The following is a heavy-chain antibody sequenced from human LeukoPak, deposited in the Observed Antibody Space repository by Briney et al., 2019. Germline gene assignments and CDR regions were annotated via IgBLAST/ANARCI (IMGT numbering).Heavy chain of an antibody. D-gene: IGHD3-10*01. V-gene: IGHV4-30-4*01. CDR1: GGSISSGDYY. CDR3: ARDVWVRGVKPRDAFDI. Sequence: SETLSLTCTVSGGSISSGDYYWSWIRQPPGKGLEWIGYIYYSGSTYYNPSLKSRVTISVDTSKNQFSLKLSSVTAADTAVYYCARDVWVRGVKPRDAFDIWGQGTMVTVSS. CDR2: IYYSGST. J-gene: IGHJ3*02.